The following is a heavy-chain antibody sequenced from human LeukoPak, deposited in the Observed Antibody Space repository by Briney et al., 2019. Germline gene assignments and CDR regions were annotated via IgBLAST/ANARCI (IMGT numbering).Heavy chain of an antibody. CDR2: INSDGSNT. D-gene: IGHD3-10*01. J-gene: IGHJ6*03. Sequence: GGSLRLSCAASGFSFSTSWMHWVRHTPEKGLVWVSRINSDGSNTIYADSVKGRFTISRDNAKNSLYLQMNSLRAEDTAVYYCARVKSGDYYYYMDVWGKGTTVTISS. V-gene: IGHV3-74*01. CDR1: GFSFSTSW. CDR3: ARVKSGDYYYYMDV.